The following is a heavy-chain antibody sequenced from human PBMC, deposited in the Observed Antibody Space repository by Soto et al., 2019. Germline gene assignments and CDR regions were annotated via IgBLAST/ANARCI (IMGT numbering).Heavy chain of an antibody. J-gene: IGHJ6*02. D-gene: IGHD6-6*01. Sequence: GGSLRLSCAASGFTFSSYGMHWVRQAPGKGLEWVAAISYGGNDKYYADSVRGRFTISRDNSKITLYLQVNCLSAEDTAVSYCAKGIATRQFYYYGLDVWGQGTTVTVSS. CDR1: GFTFSSYG. V-gene: IGHV3-30*18. CDR3: AKGIATRQFYYYGLDV. CDR2: ISYGGNDK.